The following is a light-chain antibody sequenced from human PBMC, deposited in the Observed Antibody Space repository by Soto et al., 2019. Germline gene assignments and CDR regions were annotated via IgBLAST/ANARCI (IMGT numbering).Light chain of an antibody. V-gene: IGLV1-44*01. CDR1: SSNIGSNT. CDR3: CSYAGSHTPWV. CDR2: TAG. Sequence: QSVLTQPLSASASPGQRVTISCSGGSSNIGSNTVAWYQHLPGTAPPRLIFTAGQRPSGVPGRFSGSKSGTSASLAISGLQSEDEGDYYCCSYAGSHTPWVFGGGTKLTVL. J-gene: IGLJ3*02.